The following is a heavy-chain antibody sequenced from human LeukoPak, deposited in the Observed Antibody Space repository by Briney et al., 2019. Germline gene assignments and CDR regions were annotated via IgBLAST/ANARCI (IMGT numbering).Heavy chain of an antibody. CDR2: FYYGGST. CDR1: GGSISSSSYY. CDR3: ASGGEQLWPYEPFSF. J-gene: IGHJ4*02. D-gene: IGHD5-18*01. Sequence: SETLSLTCTVSGGSISSSSYYWAWIRQPPGKGLEWIGTFYYGGSTYHNPSLKSRVTISVDTSKNQFSLRLTSVIAADTAVYFCASGGEQLWPYEPFSFWGQGTLVTVSS. V-gene: IGHV4-39*01.